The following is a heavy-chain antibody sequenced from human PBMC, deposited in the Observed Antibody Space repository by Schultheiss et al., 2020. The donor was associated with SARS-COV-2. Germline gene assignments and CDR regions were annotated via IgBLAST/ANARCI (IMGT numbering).Heavy chain of an antibody. CDR1: GGSFSGYY. V-gene: IGHV4-34*01. J-gene: IGHJ3*02. Sequence: SETLSLTCAVYGGSFSGYYWSWIRQPPGKGLEWIGSIYYSGTTYYNPSLKSRVTISVDTSKNQFSLKLSSVTAADTAVYYCARHGNSSSSHDAFDIWGQGTMVTVSS. CDR3: ARHGNSSSSHDAFDI. D-gene: IGHD6-6*01. CDR2: IYYSGTT.